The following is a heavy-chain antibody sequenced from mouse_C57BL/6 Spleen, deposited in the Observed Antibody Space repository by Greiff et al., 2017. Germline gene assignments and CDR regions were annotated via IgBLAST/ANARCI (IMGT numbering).Heavy chain of an antibody. Sequence: QVTLKESGPGILQPSQTLSLTCSFSGFSLSTFGMGVGWIRQPSGKGLDWLAHIWWDDDKYYNPALKSRRTISKATSKNQVFLKIANVDTADTATYYCARDSSGYYAMDYWGQGTSVTVSS. J-gene: IGHJ4*01. CDR1: GFSLSTFGMG. CDR3: ARDSSGYYAMDY. V-gene: IGHV8-8*01. CDR2: IWWDDDK. D-gene: IGHD3-2*02.